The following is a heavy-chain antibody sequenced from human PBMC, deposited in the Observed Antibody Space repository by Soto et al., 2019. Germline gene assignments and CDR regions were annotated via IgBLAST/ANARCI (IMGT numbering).Heavy chain of an antibody. Sequence: EVPLVESGGGLVQPGGSLRLSCAASGFSFSSYGMHWVRQPPGKGLEYVSAISSNGGSTYYANSVKGRFTISRDNSKNTLSLQMGSLIAEDMAVYYCARDNSSGWPYYYSYGMDVWGQGTTVTVSS. V-gene: IGHV3-64*01. CDR3: ARDNSSGWPYYYSYGMDV. CDR2: ISSNGGST. D-gene: IGHD6-19*01. CDR1: GFSFSSYG. J-gene: IGHJ6*02.